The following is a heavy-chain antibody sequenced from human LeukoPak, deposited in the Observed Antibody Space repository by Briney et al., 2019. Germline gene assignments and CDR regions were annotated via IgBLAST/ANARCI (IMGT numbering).Heavy chain of an antibody. J-gene: IGHJ2*01. V-gene: IGHV7-4-1*02. CDR2: INTNTGNP. D-gene: IGHD1-26*01. CDR3: ARDSGSPEDWYFDL. Sequence: ASVKVSCKASGYTFTSYAMNWVRQAPGQGLEWMGWINTNTGNPTYAQGFTGRFVFSLDTSVSTAYLQISSLKAEDTAVYYCARDSGSPEDWYFDLWGRGTLVTVSS. CDR1: GYTFTSYA.